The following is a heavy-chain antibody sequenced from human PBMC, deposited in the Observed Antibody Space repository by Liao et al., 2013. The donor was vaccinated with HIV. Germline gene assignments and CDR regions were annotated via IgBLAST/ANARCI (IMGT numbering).Heavy chain of an antibody. CDR1: GGSISSNY. D-gene: IGHD6-13*01. CDR3: ARDGPHGYSSTWYLGAAYFQH. V-gene: IGHV4-59*01. CDR2: IYYNGNT. Sequence: QVQLQESGPGLVKPTETLSLMCTVSGGSISSNYWSWIRQPPGRGLEWIGYIYYNGNTNYNPSLKSRVTISVDTFRNQVSLKLTSVTAADTAVYYCARDGPHGYSSTWYLGAAYFQHWGQGTLVTVSS. J-gene: IGHJ1*01.